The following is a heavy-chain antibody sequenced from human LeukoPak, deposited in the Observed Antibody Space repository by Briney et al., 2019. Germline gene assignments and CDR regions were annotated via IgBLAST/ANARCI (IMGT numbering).Heavy chain of an antibody. V-gene: IGHV4-34*01. CDR1: GGSFSGYY. D-gene: IGHD4-23*01. J-gene: IGHJ6*03. CDR3: ARANSGPEQYYYYYYMDV. CDR2: INHSGST. Sequence: SETLSLTCAVYGGSFSGYYWSWIRQPPGKGLEWIGEINHSGSTNYNPSLKSRVTISVDTSKNQFSLKLSSVTAADTAVYYCARANSGPEQYYYYYYMDVWGKGTTVTVSS.